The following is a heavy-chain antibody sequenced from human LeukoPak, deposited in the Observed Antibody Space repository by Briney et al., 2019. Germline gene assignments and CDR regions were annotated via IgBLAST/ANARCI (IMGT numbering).Heavy chain of an antibody. V-gene: IGHV3-21*01. Sequence: GGSLRLSCAASGFTFNTYTMNWVRQAPGKGLEWVSSISSGTSYIYYADSVKGRFTISRDNSKNTLYLQMNSLRVEDTAVYYCARAAAETGAFRDNWFDPWGQGTLVTVSS. D-gene: IGHD6-19*01. CDR2: ISSGTSYI. J-gene: IGHJ5*02. CDR1: GFTFNTYT. CDR3: ARAAAETGAFRDNWFDP.